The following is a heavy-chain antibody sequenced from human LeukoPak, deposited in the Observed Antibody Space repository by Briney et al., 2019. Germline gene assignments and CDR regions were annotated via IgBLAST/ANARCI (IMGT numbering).Heavy chain of an antibody. D-gene: IGHD6-13*01. CDR3: ASPSSWYSYYYGMTS. Sequence: GGSLRLSCAAYGFTFSSYWMHWVRQAPGKGLVWVSRINSDGSSTSYADSVKGRFTISRDNAKNTLYLQMNSLRAEDTAVYYCASPSSWYSYYYGMTSGAKGPRSPSP. J-gene: IGHJ6*02. V-gene: IGHV3-74*01. CDR2: INSDGSST. CDR1: GFTFSSYW.